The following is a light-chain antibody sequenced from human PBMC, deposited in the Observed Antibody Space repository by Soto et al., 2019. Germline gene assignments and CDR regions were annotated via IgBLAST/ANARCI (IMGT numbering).Light chain of an antibody. Sequence: SYELTQPPSVSVAPGKTARITCGGTKMGSKSVHWYQQKPGQAPVLVIYYDSDRPSGIPERFSGSNSGNTATLAISRVEAGDEADYYGQVWDSSSDHVVFGGGTDLTVL. CDR1: KMGSKS. V-gene: IGLV3-21*04. CDR3: QVWDSSSDHVV. J-gene: IGLJ2*01. CDR2: YDS.